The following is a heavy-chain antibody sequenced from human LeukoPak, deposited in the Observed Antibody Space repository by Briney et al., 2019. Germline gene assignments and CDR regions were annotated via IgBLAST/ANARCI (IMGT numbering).Heavy chain of an antibody. CDR1: GGSISSYY. CDR2: IYYSGST. V-gene: IGHV4-59*01. CDR3: ARGRGMIRVKHLDY. D-gene: IGHD3-22*01. Sequence: SETLSLTCTVSGGSISSYYWSWIRQPPGKGLEWIGYIYYSGSTNYNPSLKSRVTISVDTSKNQFSLKLSSVTAADTAVYYCARGRGMIRVKHLDYWGQGTLVTVSS. J-gene: IGHJ4*02.